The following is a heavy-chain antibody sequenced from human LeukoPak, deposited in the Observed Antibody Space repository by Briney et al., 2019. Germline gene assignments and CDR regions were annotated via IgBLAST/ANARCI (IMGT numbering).Heavy chain of an antibody. J-gene: IGHJ4*02. Sequence: GGSLSLSCAASGFTFDDYDMSWVRQAPGKGLEWVSNNWNGNYIGYAESVKGRFTISRDNAKNSLYLQMNSLRAEDTAVYYCARDHSTGSAIVYWGQGSLVTVSS. CDR3: ARDHSTGSAIVY. D-gene: IGHD6-19*01. CDR1: GFTFDDYD. CDR2: NWNGNYI. V-gene: IGHV3-20*04.